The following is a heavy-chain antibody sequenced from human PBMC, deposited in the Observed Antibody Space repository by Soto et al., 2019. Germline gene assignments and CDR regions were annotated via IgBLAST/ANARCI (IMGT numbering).Heavy chain of an antibody. J-gene: IGHJ4*02. CDR2: IYYSGST. D-gene: IGHD3-22*01. CDR3: ARESYYYDSSGYPYFDY. CDR1: GGSVSSGSYY. Sequence: SETLSLTCTVSGGSVSSGSYYWSWIRQPPGKGLEWIGYIYYSGSTNYNPSLKSRVTISVDTSKNQFSLKLSSVTAADTAVYYCARESYYYDSSGYPYFDYWGQGTLVTVSS. V-gene: IGHV4-61*01.